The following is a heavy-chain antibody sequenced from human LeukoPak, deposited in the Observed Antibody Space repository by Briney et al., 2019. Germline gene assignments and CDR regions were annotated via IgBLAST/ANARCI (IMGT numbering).Heavy chain of an antibody. V-gene: IGHV1-18*01. J-gene: IGHJ5*02. D-gene: IGHD3-3*01. CDR2: ISAYNGNT. CDR3: ARSFWSGYYLLDP. Sequence: ATVKVSCKASGYTLTSYGISWVRQAPGQGLEWMGWISAYNGNTNYAQKLQGRVTMTTDTSTSTAYMELRSLRSDDTAVYYCARSFWSGYYLLDPWGQGTLVTVSS. CDR1: GYTLTSYG.